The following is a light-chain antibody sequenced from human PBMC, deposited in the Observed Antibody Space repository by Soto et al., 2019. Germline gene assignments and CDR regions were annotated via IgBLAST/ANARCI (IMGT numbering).Light chain of an antibody. Sequence: EIVLTQSPGTLSLSPGERATLSCRASQSVSSSYLAWYQQKPDQAPRLLIYGASSRATGIPDRFSGSGSGTDFTLTISRLEPEDFAVYYCQQYSSFLTFGVGTKVDIK. CDR2: GAS. V-gene: IGKV3-20*01. J-gene: IGKJ4*01. CDR3: QQYSSFLT. CDR1: QSVSSSY.